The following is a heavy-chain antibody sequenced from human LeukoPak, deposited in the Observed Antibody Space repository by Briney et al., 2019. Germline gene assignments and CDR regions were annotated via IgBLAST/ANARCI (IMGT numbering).Heavy chain of an antibody. Sequence: PGGSLRLSCAVSGFTFSSYGMHWVRQAPGKGLEWVAFIRYDGSNKYYADSVKGRFTISRDNSKNTLCLQMNSLRAEDTAVYYCAKDAQLLPDRQFDYWGQGTLVTVSS. D-gene: IGHD2-2*01. CDR2: IRYDGSNK. CDR3: AKDAQLLPDRQFDY. V-gene: IGHV3-30*02. CDR1: GFTFSSYG. J-gene: IGHJ4*02.